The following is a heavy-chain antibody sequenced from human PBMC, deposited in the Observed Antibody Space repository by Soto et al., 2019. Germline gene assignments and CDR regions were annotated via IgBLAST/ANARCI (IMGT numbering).Heavy chain of an antibody. CDR3: ARVDLYSYGFGGFDY. Sequence: QVQLVESGGGVVQPGRSLRLSCAASGFTFSSYGMHWVHQAPGKGLEWVAVIWYDGSNKYYADSVKGRFTISRDNSKNTLYLQMNSLRAEDTAVYYCARVDLYSYGFGGFDYWGQGTLVTVSS. CDR1: GFTFSSYG. V-gene: IGHV3-33*01. D-gene: IGHD5-18*01. J-gene: IGHJ4*02. CDR2: IWYDGSNK.